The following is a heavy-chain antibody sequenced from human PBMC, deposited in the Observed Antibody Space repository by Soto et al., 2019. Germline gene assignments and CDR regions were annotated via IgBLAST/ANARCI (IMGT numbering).Heavy chain of an antibody. J-gene: IGHJ5*02. V-gene: IGHV3-49*03. Sequence: GGSLRLSCTASGFTFGDFAMSWFRQAPGKGLEWVGFIKSKAYGGTIEYAASVKGRFTISRDDSKSIAYLQMNSLKTEDTALFSCTRNPRPLRGGMGGPGGRGTLATAS. CDR3: TRNPRPLRGGMGGP. D-gene: IGHD3-16*01. CDR1: GFTFGDFA. CDR2: IKSKAYGGTI.